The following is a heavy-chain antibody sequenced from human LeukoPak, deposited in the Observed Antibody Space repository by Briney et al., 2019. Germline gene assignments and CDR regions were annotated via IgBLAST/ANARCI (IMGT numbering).Heavy chain of an antibody. D-gene: IGHD6-19*01. CDR2: IKEDESEK. J-gene: IGHJ6*03. CDR1: GFTFSSYW. CDR3: ARGYRSSGWWHYYYMGV. V-gene: IGHV3-7*01. Sequence: GGSLRLSCAASGFTFSSYWMSWVRQAPGKGLEWVANIKEDESEKYYVDSVKGRFTISRDNAQNSLYLQMNSLRAEDTAVYYCARGYRSSGWWHYYYMGVWGKGTTVTISS.